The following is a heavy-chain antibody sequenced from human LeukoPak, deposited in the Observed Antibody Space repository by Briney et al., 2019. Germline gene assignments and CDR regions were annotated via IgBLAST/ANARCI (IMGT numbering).Heavy chain of an antibody. J-gene: IGHJ4*02. D-gene: IGHD6-6*01. CDR2: IYTSGRT. Sequence: SETLSLTCTVSGGXISSYYWSWIRQPAGKGLEWIGRIYTSGRTNYNPSLKSRVTMSVDTSKKQFSLKLSSVTAADTAAYYCARDPQLGPFDYWGQGTLVTVSS. CDR1: GGXISSYY. CDR3: ARDPQLGPFDY. V-gene: IGHV4-4*07.